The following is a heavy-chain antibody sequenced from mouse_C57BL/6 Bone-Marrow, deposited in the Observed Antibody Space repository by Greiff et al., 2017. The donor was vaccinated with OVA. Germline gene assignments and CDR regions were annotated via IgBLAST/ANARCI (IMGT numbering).Heavy chain of an antibody. V-gene: IGHV1-59*01. CDR1: GYTFTSYW. Sequence: QVQLQQPGAELVRPGTSVKLSCKASGYTFTSYWMHWVKQRPGQGLEWIGVIDPSDSYTNYNQKFKGKATLTVDTDSSTSYMLLSSLTSEDSAVYYGARGDFEDYWGQGTTRTVSS. CDR2: IDPSDSYT. CDR3: ARGDFEDY. J-gene: IGHJ2*01.